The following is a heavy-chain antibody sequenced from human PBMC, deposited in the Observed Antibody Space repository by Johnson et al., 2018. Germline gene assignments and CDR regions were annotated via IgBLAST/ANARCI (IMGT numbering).Heavy chain of an antibody. Sequence: EVQLVESGGVVVQPGGSLRLSCAASGFTFDDYAMHWVRQAPGKGLEWVSLISRDGGSTYYADSVKGRFTISRANGKNSLYLQMNSLRVEDTALYYCAKGDYYDSSGTSDDAFDIWGQGTMVTVSS. CDR3: AKGDYYDSSGTSDDAFDI. V-gene: IGHV3-43D*03. D-gene: IGHD3-22*01. CDR1: GFTFDDYA. J-gene: IGHJ3*02. CDR2: ISRDGGST.